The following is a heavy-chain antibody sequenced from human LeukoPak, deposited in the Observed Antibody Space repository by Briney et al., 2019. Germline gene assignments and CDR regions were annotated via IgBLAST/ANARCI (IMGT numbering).Heavy chain of an antibody. CDR1: GYTFTSYG. Sequence: ASVKVSCKASGYTFTSYGISWVRQAPGQGLEWMGIINPSGGSTSYAQKFQGRVTMTRDTSTSTVYMELSSLRSEDTAVYYCARFVSHLRAFDYGGNFQDYWGQGTLVTVSS. V-gene: IGHV1-46*01. CDR3: ARFVSHLRAFDYGGNFQDY. D-gene: IGHD4-23*01. CDR2: INPSGGST. J-gene: IGHJ4*02.